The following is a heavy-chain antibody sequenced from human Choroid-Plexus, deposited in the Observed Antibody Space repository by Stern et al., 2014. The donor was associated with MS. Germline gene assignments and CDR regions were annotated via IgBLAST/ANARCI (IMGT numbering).Heavy chain of an antibody. CDR3: ARDQRGITIFGVVTDYYYLGMDV. CDR2: INPNTGGT. D-gene: IGHD3-3*01. J-gene: IGHJ6*02. V-gene: IGHV1-2*02. Sequence: QLVQSGAEVKKPGASVKVSCKTSGYIFTGYYIHWVRQAPGQGLEWMAWINPNTGGTKYAQKLQGRDNQSRHKHVSTVDVELRSLTSDDTAVYYCARDQRGITIFGVVTDYYYLGMDVWGQGTTVTVSS. CDR1: GYIFTGYY.